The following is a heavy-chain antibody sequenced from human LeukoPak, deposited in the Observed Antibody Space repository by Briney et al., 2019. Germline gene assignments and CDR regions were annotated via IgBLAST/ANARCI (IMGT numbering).Heavy chain of an antibody. CDR1: GYTLTGYY. V-gene: IGHV1-2*02. D-gene: IGHD3-10*01. CDR3: ARVYGSGSPWMNFDP. Sequence: ASVKDSCKVSGYTLTGYYMQWVRQAPGQGLEWMEWVNPNSGGTNYAQNFQGRVTMTRDTSISTAYMELRGLISDDTAVYYCARVYGSGSPWMNFDPWGQGTLVTVSS. CDR2: VNPNSGGT. J-gene: IGHJ5*02.